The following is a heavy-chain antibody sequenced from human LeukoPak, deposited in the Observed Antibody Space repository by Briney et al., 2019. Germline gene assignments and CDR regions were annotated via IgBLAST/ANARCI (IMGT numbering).Heavy chain of an antibody. V-gene: IGHV3-33*01. CDR2: IWSDGSKT. CDR1: GFIFSDYG. D-gene: IGHD4-23*01. CDR3: VRDDAGLGNNLDY. J-gene: IGHJ4*02. Sequence: GGSLRLSCAPSGFIFSDYGVHWVRQAPGKGLEWLAVIWSDGSKTFYADSVKGRFTISRDNSKSMLYLQMDRVRADDTAVYFCVRDDAGLGNNLDYWGQGALVAVSS.